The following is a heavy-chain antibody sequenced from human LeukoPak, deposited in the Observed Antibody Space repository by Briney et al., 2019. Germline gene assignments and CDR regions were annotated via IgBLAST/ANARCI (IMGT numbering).Heavy chain of an antibody. V-gene: IGHV4-59*08. J-gene: IGHJ4*02. CDR2: IYYSGST. Sequence: PSETLSLTCTVSGGSISSYYWSWIRQPPGKGLEWIGYIYYSGSTNYNPSLKSRVTISVDTSKNQFSLKLSSVTAADTAVYYCASMIRDGYNGDYFDYWGQGTLVTVSS. CDR3: ASMIRDGYNGDYFDY. CDR1: GGSISSYY. D-gene: IGHD5-24*01.